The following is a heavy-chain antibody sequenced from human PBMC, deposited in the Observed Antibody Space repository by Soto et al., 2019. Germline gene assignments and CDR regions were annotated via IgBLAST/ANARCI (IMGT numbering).Heavy chain of an antibody. CDR1: GGTFSSSA. V-gene: IGHV1-58*02. Sequence: GASVKVSCKASGGTFSSSAMQWVRQARGQRLEWIGWIVVGSGNTNYAQKFQERVTITRDMSTSTAYMELSSLRSEDTAVYYCAADPLNYYDSSGYYLGYYYYGMDVWGQGTTVTVSS. D-gene: IGHD3-22*01. J-gene: IGHJ6*02. CDR3: AADPLNYYDSSGYYLGYYYYGMDV. CDR2: IVVGSGNT.